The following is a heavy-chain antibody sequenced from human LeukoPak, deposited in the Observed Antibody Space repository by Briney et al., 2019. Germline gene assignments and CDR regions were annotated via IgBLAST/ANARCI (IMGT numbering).Heavy chain of an antibody. CDR2: IYTSGST. Sequence: SQTLSLTCTVSGGSISSGGYYWSWIRQPAGKGLEWIGRIYTSGSTNYNPSLKSRVTMSVDTSKNQFSLKLSSVTAADTAVYYCARDPGDWNYGYNWFDPWGQGTLVTVSS. CDR1: GGSISSGGYY. J-gene: IGHJ5*02. CDR3: ARDPGDWNYGYNWFDP. V-gene: IGHV4-61*02. D-gene: IGHD1-7*01.